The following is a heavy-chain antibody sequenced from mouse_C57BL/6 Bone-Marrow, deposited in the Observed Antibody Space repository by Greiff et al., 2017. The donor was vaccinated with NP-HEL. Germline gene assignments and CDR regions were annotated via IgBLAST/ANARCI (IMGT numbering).Heavy chain of an antibody. D-gene: IGHD3-2*02. J-gene: IGHJ1*03. CDR2: IYPGDGDT. CDR1: GYAFISSW. V-gene: IGHV1-82*01. Sequence: QVQLQQSGPELVTPGAFVKIPCNASGYAFISSWLNWVTQRPGQGLELIGRIYPGDGDTNYNGQFKGKATVNADKSSSTAYMQLSSLTSDDSAVEGCARDEGYKGDWYFEGWGTGTTVTVAS. CDR3: ARDEGYKGDWYFEG.